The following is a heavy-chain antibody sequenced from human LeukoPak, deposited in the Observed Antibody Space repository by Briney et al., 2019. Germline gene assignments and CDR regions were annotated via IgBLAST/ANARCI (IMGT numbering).Heavy chain of an antibody. V-gene: IGHV4-39*07. D-gene: IGHD3-22*01. CDR1: GGSISSGDYY. Sequence: PSETLSLTCTVSGGSISSGDYYRSWIRQPPGKGLEWIGEINHSGSTNYNPSLKSRVTISVDTSKNQFSLKLSSVTAADTAVYYCARGPTPTYYDSSGYSSGVYFDYWGQGTLVTVSS. J-gene: IGHJ4*02. CDR3: ARGPTPTYYDSSGYSSGVYFDY. CDR2: INHSGST.